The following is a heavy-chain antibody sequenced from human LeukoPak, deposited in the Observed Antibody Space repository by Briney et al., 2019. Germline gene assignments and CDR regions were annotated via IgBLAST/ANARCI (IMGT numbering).Heavy chain of an antibody. Sequence: GGSLRLSCAAYGFTFSSYAMSWVRQAPGKGLEWVSGISGSGGSTYYADSVKGRFTISRDNSKNTLYLQMNSLSAEDTAVYYCAKDLSPLYYYYGMDVWGQGTTVTVSS. CDR2: ISGSGGST. V-gene: IGHV3-23*01. CDR1: GFTFSSYA. CDR3: AKDLSPLYYYYGMDV. J-gene: IGHJ6*02.